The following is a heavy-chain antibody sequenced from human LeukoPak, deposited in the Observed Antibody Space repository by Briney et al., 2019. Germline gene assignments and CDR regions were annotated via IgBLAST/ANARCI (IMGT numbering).Heavy chain of an antibody. CDR2: IIPIFGTA. D-gene: IGHD4-17*01. V-gene: IGHV1-69*05. CDR3: ATYWPGPYGDYEGYYYMDV. CDR1: GGTFSSYA. Sequence: SVKVSCKASGGTFSSYAISWVRQAPGQGLDWMGRIIPIFGTANYAQKFQGRVTITTDESTSTAYMELSSLRSVDTAVYYCATYWPGPYGDYEGYYYMDVWGKGTTVTISS. J-gene: IGHJ6*03.